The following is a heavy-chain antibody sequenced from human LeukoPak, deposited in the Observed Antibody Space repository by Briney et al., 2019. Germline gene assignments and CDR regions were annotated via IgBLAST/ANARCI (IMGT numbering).Heavy chain of an antibody. V-gene: IGHV1-8*01. CDR2: MNPNSGNT. CDR3: ARGPPYCSSTSCSRGGNYYYSMDV. D-gene: IGHD2-2*01. CDR1: GYTFTSYD. J-gene: IGHJ6*02. Sequence: ASVKVSCKASGYTFTSYDINWVRQATGQGLEWMGWMNPNSGNTGYAQKFQGRVTMTRNASISTAYMELSSLRSEDTAVYYCARGPPYCSSTSCSRGGNYYYSMDVWGQGTTVTVSS.